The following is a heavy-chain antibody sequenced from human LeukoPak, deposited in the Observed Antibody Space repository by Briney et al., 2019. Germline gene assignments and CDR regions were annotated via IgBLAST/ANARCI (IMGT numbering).Heavy chain of an antibody. CDR3: ARVWGGSRTSCYDAWFDP. CDR1: GGTFSSYA. Sequence: ASVKVSCKASGGTFSSYAISWVRQAPGQGLEWMGGIIPIFGTANYAQKFQGRVTITADESTSTAYMELSSLRSEDTAVYYCARVWGGSRTSCYDAWFDPWGRGILVTASA. CDR2: IIPIFGTA. D-gene: IGHD2-2*01. V-gene: IGHV1-69*13. J-gene: IGHJ5*02.